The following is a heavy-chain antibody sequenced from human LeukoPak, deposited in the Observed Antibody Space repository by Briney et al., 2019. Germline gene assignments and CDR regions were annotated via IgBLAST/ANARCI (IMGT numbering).Heavy chain of an antibody. D-gene: IGHD6-19*01. CDR2: ISYDGSNK. V-gene: IGHV3-30-3*01. Sequence: GGSLRLSCAASGFTFSSYAMHWVRQAPGKGLEWVAVISYDGSNKYYADSVKGRFTISRDNSKNTLYLQMNSLRAEDTAVYYCARQWGSSGWYLGAFDIWGQGTMVTVSS. J-gene: IGHJ3*02. CDR1: GFTFSSYA. CDR3: ARQWGSSGWYLGAFDI.